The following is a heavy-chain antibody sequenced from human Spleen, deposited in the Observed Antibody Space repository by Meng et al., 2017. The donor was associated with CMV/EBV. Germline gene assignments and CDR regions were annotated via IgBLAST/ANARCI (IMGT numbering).Heavy chain of an antibody. V-gene: IGHV1-8*01. CDR1: GYTFTSYD. Sequence: ASVKVSCKASGYTFTSYDINWVRQATGQGLEWMGWMNPNSGNTGYAQKFQGRVTMTRNTSISTAYMELSSLRSEDTAVYYCARDFYEYDDSGYYVDTFDIWGQGTMVTVSS. CDR3: ARDFYEYDDSGYYVDTFDI. CDR2: MNPNSGNT. J-gene: IGHJ3*02. D-gene: IGHD3-22*01.